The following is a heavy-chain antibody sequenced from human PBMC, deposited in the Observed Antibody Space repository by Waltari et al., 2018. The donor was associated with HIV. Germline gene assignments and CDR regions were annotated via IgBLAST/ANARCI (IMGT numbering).Heavy chain of an antibody. CDR2: LYWNDNK. CDR1: GFSLSTSGVG. CDR3: VHRPGYCSGTRCYYSHWFDP. V-gene: IGHV2-5*01. Sequence: QITLKESGPTLVKPTQTLTLTCTFSGFSLSTSGVGVGWIRQPPGKALEWLALLYWNDNKHYSPSLKSRLTITKVASKNQVVLTMTNMDPVDTATYCCVHRPGYCSGTRCYYSHWFDPWGQGTLVTVSS. D-gene: IGHD2-2*03. J-gene: IGHJ5*02.